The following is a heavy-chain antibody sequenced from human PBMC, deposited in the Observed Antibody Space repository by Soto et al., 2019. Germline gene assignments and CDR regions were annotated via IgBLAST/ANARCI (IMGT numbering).Heavy chain of an antibody. Sequence: EVQLLESGGDLVQPGGSLRLSCAASGFTFSTYAMGWVRQVPGKGLEWVSSTGPNGGGTYYADSVKGRFTISRDNSKDTLYLQMSSLRVEDTAVYYCAKAGPESDWYEVFDSWGQGTLVTVSS. J-gene: IGHJ4*02. V-gene: IGHV3-23*01. CDR3: AKAGPESDWYEVFDS. D-gene: IGHD2-21*01. CDR1: GFTFSTYA. CDR2: TGPNGGGT.